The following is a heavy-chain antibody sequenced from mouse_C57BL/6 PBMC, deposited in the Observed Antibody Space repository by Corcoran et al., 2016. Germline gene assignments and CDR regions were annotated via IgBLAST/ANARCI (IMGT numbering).Heavy chain of an antibody. D-gene: IGHD2-2*01. V-gene: IGHV1-26*01. CDR1: GYTFTDYY. CDR2: INPNNGGT. CDR3: ARGWLRGARDY. Sequence: EVQLQQSGPELVKPGASVKISCKASGYTFTDYYMNWVKQSHGKSLEWIGDINPNNGGTSYNQKFKGKATLTVDKSSSTAYMELRSLTSEDSAVYYGARGWLRGARDYGGKGTSVTVSS. J-gene: IGHJ4*01.